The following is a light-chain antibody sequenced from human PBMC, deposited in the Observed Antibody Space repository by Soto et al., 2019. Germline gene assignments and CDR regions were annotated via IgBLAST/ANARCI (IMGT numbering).Light chain of an antibody. J-gene: IGKJ2*01. CDR1: QTVSSGH. V-gene: IGKV3-20*01. Sequence: EVVLTQSPATLSLSPGESATLSCRASQTVSSGHLAWYQQKPGQAPRLLISGGTSRATGIPDRFSGSGSGTDFTLTVSRLEPEDFAVYYCQQYGSSPWYTFGQGTKLEIK. CDR2: GGT. CDR3: QQYGSSPWYT.